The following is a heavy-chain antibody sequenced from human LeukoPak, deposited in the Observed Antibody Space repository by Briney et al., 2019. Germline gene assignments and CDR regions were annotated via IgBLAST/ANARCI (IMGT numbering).Heavy chain of an antibody. Sequence: SETLSLTCTVSGGSISSYYWSWIRQPPGKGLEWIGYIYYSGSTNYKPSLKSRVTISVDTSKNQFSLKLSSVTAADTAVYYCARDASIYDSSGYRKTASDYWGQGTLVTVSS. D-gene: IGHD3-22*01. CDR3: ARDASIYDSSGYRKTASDY. V-gene: IGHV4-59*12. CDR1: GGSISSYY. CDR2: IYYSGST. J-gene: IGHJ4*02.